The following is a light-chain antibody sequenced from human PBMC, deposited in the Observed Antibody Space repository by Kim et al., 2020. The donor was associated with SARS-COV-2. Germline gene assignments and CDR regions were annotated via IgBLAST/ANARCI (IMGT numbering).Light chain of an antibody. CDR1: QDISNY. CDR3: QQYDNPIT. Sequence: SASVGDRVTTTCQASQDISNYLNWYQQKPGKAPKLLIYDASNLETGVPSRFSGSGSGTDFTFTISSLQPEDIATYYCQQYDNPITFGQGTRLEIK. J-gene: IGKJ5*01. V-gene: IGKV1-33*01. CDR2: DAS.